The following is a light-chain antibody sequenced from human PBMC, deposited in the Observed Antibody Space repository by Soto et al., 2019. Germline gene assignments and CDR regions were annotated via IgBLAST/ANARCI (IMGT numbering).Light chain of an antibody. CDR3: LSWDDILSGLV. CDR1: SANIGNNY. J-gene: IGLJ1*01. Sequence: QSVLTQPPSASGTPGQRVTISCSGRSANIGNNYVCWYQQLPGTAPKLLIYSNNQRPSGVPDRFSVSKSGTSASLAISGLRSEDAADYYCLSWDDILSGLVFGTWTKLTVL. CDR2: SNN. V-gene: IGLV1-47*02.